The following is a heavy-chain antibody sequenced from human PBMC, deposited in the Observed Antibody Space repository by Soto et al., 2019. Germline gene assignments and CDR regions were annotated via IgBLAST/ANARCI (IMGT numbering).Heavy chain of an antibody. V-gene: IGHV4-31*03. CDR3: ARWRSSTSQRDYYYYYGMDV. CDR1: GGSISSGGYY. J-gene: IGHJ6*02. Sequence: QVQLQESGPGLVKPSQTLSLTCTVSGGSISSGGYYWSWIRQHPGKGLEWIGYIYYSGSTYYNPSLKSRLTISVDTSKNQSSLKLSSVTAADTAVYYCARWRSSTSQRDYYYYYGMDVWGQGTTVTVSS. CDR2: IYYSGST. D-gene: IGHD2-2*01.